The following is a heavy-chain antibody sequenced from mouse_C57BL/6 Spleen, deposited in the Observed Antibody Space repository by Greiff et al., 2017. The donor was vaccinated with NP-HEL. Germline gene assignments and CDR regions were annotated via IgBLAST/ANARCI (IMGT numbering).Heavy chain of an antibody. D-gene: IGHD1-1*01. CDR3: ARRDYYGSSYAMDY. Sequence: EVQLQESGPGLVKPSQSLSLTCSVTGYSITSGYYWNWIRQFPGNKLEWMGYISYDGSNNYNPSLKNRISITRDPSKNQFFLKLNSVTTEDTATYYCARRDYYGSSYAMDYWGQGTSVTVSS. V-gene: IGHV3-6*01. CDR1: GYSITSGYY. J-gene: IGHJ4*01. CDR2: ISYDGSN.